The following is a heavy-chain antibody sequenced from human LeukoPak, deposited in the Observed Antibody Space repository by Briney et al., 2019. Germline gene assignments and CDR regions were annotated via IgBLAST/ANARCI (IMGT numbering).Heavy chain of an antibody. CDR2: MNPNSGNT. CDR1: GYTFTSYD. Sequence: ASVKVSCKASGYTFTSYDINWVRQATGQGLEWMGWMNPNSGNTGYAQKFQGRINMTRNTSISTAYMELSSLRSEDTAVYYCTRGSLISQYSGGRYWFDTWGQGTPVTVSS. D-gene: IGHD2-21*01. J-gene: IGHJ5*02. CDR3: TRGSLISQYSGGRYWFDT. V-gene: IGHV1-8*02.